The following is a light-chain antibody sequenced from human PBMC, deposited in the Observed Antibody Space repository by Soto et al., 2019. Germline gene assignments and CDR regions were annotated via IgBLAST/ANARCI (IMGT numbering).Light chain of an antibody. CDR2: YAS. J-gene: IGLJ2*01. CDR1: NIGSKS. V-gene: IGLV3-21*04. CDR3: QVWDSSSAPV. Sequence: SYELTQPPSVSVAPGKTARITCGGNNIGSKSVHWYQQKPGQAPVLVIYYASDRPSGIPERFSGSNSGNTATLPISRVEAGDEADYYCQVWDSSSAPVFGGGTKLTVL.